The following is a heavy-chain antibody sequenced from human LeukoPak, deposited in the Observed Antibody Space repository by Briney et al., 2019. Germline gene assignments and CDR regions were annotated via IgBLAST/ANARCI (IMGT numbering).Heavy chain of an antibody. D-gene: IGHD6-6*01. CDR3: AKDRDYSSSGASVDY. Sequence: PGGSLRLSCAASGFIFDDYAMHWVRQAPGKGPEWVSGISWNSGSIGYADSVKGRFTISRDNAKNSLYLQMNSLRAEDTALYYCAKDRDYSSSGASVDYWGQGTLVTVSS. CDR2: ISWNSGSI. V-gene: IGHV3-9*01. J-gene: IGHJ4*02. CDR1: GFIFDDYA.